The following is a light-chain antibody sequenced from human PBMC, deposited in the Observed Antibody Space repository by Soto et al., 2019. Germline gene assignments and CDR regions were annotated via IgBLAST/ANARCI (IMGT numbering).Light chain of an antibody. J-gene: IGKJ4*01. V-gene: IGKV1-9*01. CDR1: QGFNSY. CDR2: AAS. Sequence: IQLTQSPSSLSASVGDRVTITCRASQGFNSYLAWYQQKPGKAPKLLIYAASTLQSGVPSRFSGSRSGTDFTLTISSLQPEDFANYYCQQLNSYPSSTFGGGTKVDIK. CDR3: QQLNSYPSST.